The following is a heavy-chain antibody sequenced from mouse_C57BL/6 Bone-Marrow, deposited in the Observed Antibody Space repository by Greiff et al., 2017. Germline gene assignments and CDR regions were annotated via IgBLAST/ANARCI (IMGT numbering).Heavy chain of an antibody. CDR2: IYPRSGNT. CDR1: GYTFTSYG. Sequence: VQLQQSGAELARPGASVKLSCKASGYTFTSYGISWVKQRTGQGLEWIGEIYPRSGNTYYNEKFKGKATLTADNSSSTAYMELRSLTSEDSAVYFCARFFDYDGFAYWGQGTLVTVSA. J-gene: IGHJ3*01. CDR3: ARFFDYDGFAY. D-gene: IGHD2-4*01. V-gene: IGHV1-81*01.